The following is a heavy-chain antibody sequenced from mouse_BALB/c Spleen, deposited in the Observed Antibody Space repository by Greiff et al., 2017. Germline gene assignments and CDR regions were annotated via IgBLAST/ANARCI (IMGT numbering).Heavy chain of an antibody. V-gene: IGHV3-8*02. J-gene: IGHJ4*01. CDR2: ISYSGST. CDR3: ARRGYYYGSSTGAMDY. D-gene: IGHD1-1*01. Sequence: EVQLVESGPSLVKPSQTLSLTCSVTGDSITSGYWNWIRKFPGNKLEYMGYISYSGSTYYNPSLKSRISITRDTSKNQYYLQLNSVTTEDTATYYCARRGYYYGSSTGAMDYWGQGTSVTVSS. CDR1: GDSITSGY.